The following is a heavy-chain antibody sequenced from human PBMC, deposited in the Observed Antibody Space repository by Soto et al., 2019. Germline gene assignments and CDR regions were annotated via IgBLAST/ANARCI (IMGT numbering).Heavy chain of an antibody. CDR1: GYTFTDYY. CDR3: ATGPSHGAFDI. J-gene: IGHJ3*02. Sequence: QVQLAQSGAEVKNPGASVKVSCKASGYTFTDYYIHWLRQAPAQGLEWMGWINPNSGDTKYAQKFQGWATMTRDTSISTTYMELSRLTSDDTALYQWATGPSHGAFDIWGQGT. CDR2: INPNSGDT. V-gene: IGHV1-2*04.